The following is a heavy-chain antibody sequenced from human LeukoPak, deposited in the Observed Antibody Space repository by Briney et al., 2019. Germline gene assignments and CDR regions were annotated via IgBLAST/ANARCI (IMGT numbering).Heavy chain of an antibody. CDR2: INSGGSTV. J-gene: IGHJ6*03. CDR1: GFTFSSYE. Sequence: GGSLRLSCAASGFTFSSYEMNWVRQAPGKGLEWVSYINSGGSTVYYADSVKGRFTISRDNAKNSLYLQMNSLRAEDTAVYYCARGLGRAYHYYCMDAWGKGTMVTVSS. CDR3: ARGLGRAYHYYCMDA. D-gene: IGHD1-1*01. V-gene: IGHV3-48*03.